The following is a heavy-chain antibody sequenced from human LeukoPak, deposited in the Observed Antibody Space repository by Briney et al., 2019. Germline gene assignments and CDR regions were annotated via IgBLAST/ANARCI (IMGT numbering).Heavy chain of an antibody. CDR1: GFTFSSYS. CDR3: ARDVGITARTEYFQH. Sequence: GGSLRLSCAASGFTFSSYSMNWVRQAPGKGLEWVSSISSSSSYIYYADSVKGGFTISRDNAKNSLYLQINSLRAEDTAVYDCARDVGITARTEYFQHWGQGTLVSVSS. D-gene: IGHD6-6*01. CDR2: ISSSSSYI. V-gene: IGHV3-21*01. J-gene: IGHJ1*01.